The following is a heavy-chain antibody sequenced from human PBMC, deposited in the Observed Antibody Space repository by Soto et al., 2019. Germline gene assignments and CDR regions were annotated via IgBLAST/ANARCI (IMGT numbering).Heavy chain of an antibody. CDR3: ARNRGSYFDWLLALGY. CDR1: GFTFSSYG. V-gene: IGHV3-30*03. J-gene: IGHJ4*02. D-gene: IGHD3-9*01. CDR2: ISYDGSNK. Sequence: QVQLVESGGGVVQPGRSLRLSCAASGFTFSSYGMHWVRQAPGKGLEWVAVISYDGSNKYYADSVKGRFTISRDNSKNTLYLQMNSLRAEDTAVYYCARNRGSYFDWLLALGYWGQGNLVTVSS.